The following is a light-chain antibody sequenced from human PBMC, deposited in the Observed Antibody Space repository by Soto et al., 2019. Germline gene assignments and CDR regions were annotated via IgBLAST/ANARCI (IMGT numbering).Light chain of an antibody. CDR1: SSNLGSNS. J-gene: IGLJ3*02. V-gene: IGLV1-44*01. Sequence: QSVLTQPPSASGTPGQRVSISCSGSSSNLGSNSVNWYQHLPGTAPKLLISSNNQRPSGVPDRFSGSKSGTSASLAISGLQSEDEADYYCAAWDDSLNGRVFGGGTKLTVL. CDR2: SNN. CDR3: AAWDDSLNGRV.